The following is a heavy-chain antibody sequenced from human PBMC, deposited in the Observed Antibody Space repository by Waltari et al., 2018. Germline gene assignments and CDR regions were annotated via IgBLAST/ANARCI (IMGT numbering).Heavy chain of an antibody. CDR2: IYPGDSDT. CDR1: GYSFTSYW. V-gene: IGHV5-51*01. D-gene: IGHD6-13*01. J-gene: IGHJ3*02. Sequence: EVQLVQSGAEVKKPGESLKISCKGSGYSFTSYWIGWVRQMPGKGLEWMGVIYPGDSDTRYSPSFQGQVTISADKSISTAYLQWSSLKASDTAMYYRARHDWGPYSSSWYGGAFDIWGQGTMVTVSS. CDR3: ARHDWGPYSSSWYGGAFDI.